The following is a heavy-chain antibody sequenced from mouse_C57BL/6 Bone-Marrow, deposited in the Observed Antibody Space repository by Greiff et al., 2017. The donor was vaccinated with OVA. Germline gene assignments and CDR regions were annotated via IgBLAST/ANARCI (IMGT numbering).Heavy chain of an antibody. CDR1: GFTFSDYY. J-gene: IGHJ2*01. V-gene: IGHV5-16*01. CDR2: INYDGSST. CDR3: AREDYDYPYYFDY. Sequence: EVKLMESEGGLVQPGSSMKLSCTASGFTFSDYYMAWVRQVPEKGLEWVANINYDGSSTYYLDSLKSRFIISRDNAKNILYLQMSSLKSEDTATYYCAREDYDYPYYFDYWGQGTTLTVSS. D-gene: IGHD2-4*01.